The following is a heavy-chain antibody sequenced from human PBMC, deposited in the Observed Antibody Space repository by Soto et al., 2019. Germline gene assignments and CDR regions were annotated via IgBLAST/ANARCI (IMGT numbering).Heavy chain of an antibody. CDR1: GFTFKNYW. J-gene: IGHJ4*02. CDR3: ARDRAYLDH. CDR2: MKPDGSEK. V-gene: IGHV3-7*04. Sequence: EVQLVESGGGLVQPGGSLRLSCAASGFTFKNYWMTWVRQAPGQGLEWVANMKPDGSEKYYVDSVKGRFIISRDNAQNSLHLQMNSLRAEDTAVYYCARDRAYLDHWGQGTLVTVSS.